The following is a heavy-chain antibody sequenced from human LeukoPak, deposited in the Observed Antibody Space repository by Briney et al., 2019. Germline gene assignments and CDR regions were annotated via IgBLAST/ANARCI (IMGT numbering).Heavy chain of an antibody. V-gene: IGHV4-34*01. CDR3: ARHSCASSTSCSAYFQH. CDR1: GGSLDGHY. D-gene: IGHD2-2*01. CDR2: GSESGGT. Sequence: PSETLSLTCAVYGGSLDGHYWSWIRQPPGKGLEWIGEGSESGGTKFNPSLKSRVTISADTSKNQFSLKLNSVTAADTAVYFCARHSCASSTSCSAYFQHWGQGTLVTVSS. J-gene: IGHJ1*01.